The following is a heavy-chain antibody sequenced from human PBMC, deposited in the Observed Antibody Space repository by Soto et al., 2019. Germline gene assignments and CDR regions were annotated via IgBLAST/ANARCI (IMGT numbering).Heavy chain of an antibody. CDR3: ATPACAATWCSPSHNLEH. J-gene: IGHJ4*02. CDR1: GGTFVRHV. V-gene: IGHV1-69*04. CDR2: INPLSGIS. D-gene: IGHD2-8*02. Sequence: QVQLVQSGAEVKTPESSVKVTCKTSGGTFVRHVISWVRQAPGQGPEWMGKINPLSGISNYAQKFQDRVTFAADTDSSTAYMELSSLRSDDTAVYYCATPACAATWCSPSHNLEHWGQGTLVTVSS.